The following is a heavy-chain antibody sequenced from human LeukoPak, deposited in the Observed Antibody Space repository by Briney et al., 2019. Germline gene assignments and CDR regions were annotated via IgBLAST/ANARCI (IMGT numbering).Heavy chain of an antibody. Sequence: PSETLSLTCTVSGGSISSSSYYWGWIRQPPGKGLEWIGSIYYSGSTYYNPSLKSRVTISVDTSKNQFSLKLSSVTAADTAVYYCARDFSSSSLFDPWGQGTLVTVSS. CDR1: GGSISSSSYY. CDR2: IYYSGST. CDR3: ARDFSSSSLFDP. D-gene: IGHD6-13*01. V-gene: IGHV4-39*07. J-gene: IGHJ5*02.